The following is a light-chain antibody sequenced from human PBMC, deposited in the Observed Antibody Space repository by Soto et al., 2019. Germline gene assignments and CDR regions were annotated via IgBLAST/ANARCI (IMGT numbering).Light chain of an antibody. CDR2: GAS. V-gene: IGKV3-20*01. CDR1: QSVSSK. Sequence: EIVMTQSPATLSVSPGEGATLSCRASQSVSSKLAWYQQKPGQAPRLLIYGASRRATGIPDRFSGSESETDFTLTISRLEPEDFAVYYCQQYGSSHRTFGQGTKVDI. CDR3: QQYGSSHRT. J-gene: IGKJ1*01.